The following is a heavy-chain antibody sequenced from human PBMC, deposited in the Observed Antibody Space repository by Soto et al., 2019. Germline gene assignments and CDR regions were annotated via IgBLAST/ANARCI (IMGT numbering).Heavy chain of an antibody. V-gene: IGHV3-30*19. D-gene: IGHD1-1*01. CDR2: IPHDGTYQ. Sequence: QVQLVESGGGVVQPGGSLRLSCTASGFTFSSYGMHWVRQAPGKGLQWVAVIPHDGTYQYYLDSVKGRFTISRDNSKDTWYLEMNSWRVGDTAVYYCVRDADNLDNGLEHRGQGTLVTVSS. J-gene: IGHJ1*01. CDR3: VRDADNLDNGLEH. CDR1: GFTFSSYG.